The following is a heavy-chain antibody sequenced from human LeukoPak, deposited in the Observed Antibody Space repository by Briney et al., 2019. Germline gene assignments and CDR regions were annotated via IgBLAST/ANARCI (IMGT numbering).Heavy chain of an antibody. D-gene: IGHD2-2*01. V-gene: IGHV4-59*01. CDR1: GGSISSYY. Sequence: PSETLSLTCTVSGGSISSYYWSWIRQPPGKGLEWIGYIYYSGSTNYNPSLKSRVTISVDTSKNQFSLKPSSVTAADTAVYYCARFSRPRSPTRGFDPWGQGTLVTVSS. CDR2: IYYSGST. J-gene: IGHJ5*02. CDR3: ARFSRPRSPTRGFDP.